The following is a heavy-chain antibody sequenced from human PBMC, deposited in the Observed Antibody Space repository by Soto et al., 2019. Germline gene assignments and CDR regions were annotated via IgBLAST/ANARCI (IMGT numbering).Heavy chain of an antibody. V-gene: IGHV3-33*01. Sequence: VQLVESGGGVVQPGRSLRLSCAASGFTFSSYGMHWVRQAPGKGLEWVAVIWYDGSNKYYADSVKGRFTISRDNSKNTLYLQMNSLRAEDTAVYYCARGTDGRIQLLDVWGQGTTVTVSS. CDR3: ARGTDGRIQLLDV. J-gene: IGHJ6*02. D-gene: IGHD5-18*01. CDR1: GFTFSSYG. CDR2: IWYDGSNK.